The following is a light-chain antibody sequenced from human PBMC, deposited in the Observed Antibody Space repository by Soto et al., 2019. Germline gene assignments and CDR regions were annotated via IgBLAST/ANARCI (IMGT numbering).Light chain of an antibody. CDR3: CSYAGSSTHVV. CDR1: SSDVGSYNL. CDR2: EGS. J-gene: IGLJ2*01. Sequence: QSALTQPASVSGSPGQSITISCTGTSSDVGSYNLVSWYQRHPGKAPKLMIYEGSKRPSGVSNRFSGSKSGNTASLTISGLQAEDEADYYCCSYAGSSTHVVFGGGTKVTVL. V-gene: IGLV2-23*01.